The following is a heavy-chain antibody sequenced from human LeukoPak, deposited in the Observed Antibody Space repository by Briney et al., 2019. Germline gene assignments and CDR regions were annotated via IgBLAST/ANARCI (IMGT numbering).Heavy chain of an antibody. CDR2: INHSGST. J-gene: IGHJ4*02. D-gene: IGHD3-10*01. CDR1: GGSFSGYY. CDR3: ASTLVRGWYFDY. Sequence: SETLSLTCAVYGGSFSGYYWSWIRQPPGKGLEWIGEINHSGSTNYNPSLKSRVTISVDKSKNQFSLKLSSVTAADTAVYYCASTLVRGWYFDYWGQGTLVTVSS. V-gene: IGHV4-34*01.